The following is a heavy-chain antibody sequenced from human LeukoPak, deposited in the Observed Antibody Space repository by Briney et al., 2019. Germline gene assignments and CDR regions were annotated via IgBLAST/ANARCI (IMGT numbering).Heavy chain of an antibody. D-gene: IGHD6-19*01. CDR1: GFTFRSHA. Sequence: GGSLRLSCVGSGFTFRSHAMSWDRQAPEKGLEFVSGIYENGGTTYYADSVKGRFSISRDNSKNTLYLQMNSLRAEDTAVYYCARGEWLDYFDYWGQGTLVTVSS. V-gene: IGHV3-23*01. CDR2: IYENGGTT. CDR3: ARGEWLDYFDY. J-gene: IGHJ4*02.